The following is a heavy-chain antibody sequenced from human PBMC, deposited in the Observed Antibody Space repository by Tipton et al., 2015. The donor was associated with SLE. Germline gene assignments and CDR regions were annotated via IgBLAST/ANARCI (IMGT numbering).Heavy chain of an antibody. CDR3: ARDGLLGWFDP. Sequence: TLSLTCTVSGGSISSYYWSWIRQPPGKGLEWIGYIYYSGSTNYNPSLKSRVTISVDTSKNQFSLKLSSVTAADTAVYYCARDGLLGWFDPWGQGTLVTVSS. CDR2: IYYSGST. V-gene: IGHV4-59*12. J-gene: IGHJ5*02. CDR1: GGSISSYY. D-gene: IGHD7-27*01.